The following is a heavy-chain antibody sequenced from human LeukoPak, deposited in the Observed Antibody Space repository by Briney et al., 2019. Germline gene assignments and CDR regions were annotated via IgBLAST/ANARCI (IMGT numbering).Heavy chain of an antibody. CDR3: ARDLGYNFGHPFDY. CDR2: IWSDGSNK. Sequence: GGSLRLSCAASGFTFSNYVMHWVRQAPGKGLEWVALIWSDGSNKYYADSVKGRFTISRDNSKNTLYLQMDSPRGEDTAVYYCARDLGYNFGHPFDYWGQGTLVTVSS. V-gene: IGHV3-33*01. J-gene: IGHJ4*02. CDR1: GFTFSNYV. D-gene: IGHD5-18*01.